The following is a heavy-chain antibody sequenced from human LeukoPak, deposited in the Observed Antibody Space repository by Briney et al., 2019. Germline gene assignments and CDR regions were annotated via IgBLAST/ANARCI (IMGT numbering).Heavy chain of an antibody. Sequence: SETLSLTCTVSGGSISSYYWSWIRQPAGKGLEWIGRIYTSGSTNYNPSLKSRVTMSVDTSKNQFSLKLSCVTAADTAVYYCARRVTMVGGVIPEGWFDPWGQGTLVTVSS. CDR2: IYTSGST. D-gene: IGHD3-10*01. CDR3: ARRVTMVGGVIPEGWFDP. CDR1: GGSISSYY. J-gene: IGHJ5*02. V-gene: IGHV4-4*07.